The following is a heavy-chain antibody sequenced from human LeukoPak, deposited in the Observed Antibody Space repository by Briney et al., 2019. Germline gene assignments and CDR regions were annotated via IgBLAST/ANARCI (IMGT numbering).Heavy chain of an antibody. D-gene: IGHD1-26*01. CDR3: ARVEAGGSYHFDY. J-gene: IGHJ4*02. CDR1: GFTFSSYA. Sequence: GGSLRLSCAASGFTFSSYAMRWVRQAPGKGLEWVSAIGSGSGGTTIYADSVKGRFTISRDNAKNTLYLQMNSLRAEDTAVYYCARVEAGGSYHFDYWGQGTLVTVSS. CDR2: IGSGSGGTT. V-gene: IGHV3-23*01.